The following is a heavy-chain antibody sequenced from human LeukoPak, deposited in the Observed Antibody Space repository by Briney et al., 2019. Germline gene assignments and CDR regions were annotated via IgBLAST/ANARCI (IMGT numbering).Heavy chain of an antibody. CDR3: AKDLTQLYLAFDY. Sequence: PGGSLRLSCAASGLTFDEYAIHWVRQAPGKGLEWVSLISEDGSRTYYADSVKGRFTISRDNSKNSLYLQMNSLRTEDTAFYYCAKDLTQLYLAFDYWGQGTLVTVSS. V-gene: IGHV3-43*02. CDR1: GLTFDEYA. J-gene: IGHJ4*02. CDR2: ISEDGSRT. D-gene: IGHD5-18*01.